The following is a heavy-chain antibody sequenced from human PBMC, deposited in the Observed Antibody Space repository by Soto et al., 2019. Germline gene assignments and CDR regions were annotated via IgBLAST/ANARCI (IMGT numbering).Heavy chain of an antibody. CDR2: INGDGRNT. D-gene: IGHD2-2*01. J-gene: IGHJ5*02. CDR1: GFTFSNYW. V-gene: IGHV3-74*01. Sequence: EVQLVESGGGLVQPGGSLRLSCAASGFTFSNYWMHWVRQVPGKGLVWVSRINGDGRNTDYADSVKGRFTISRDNARNTLYLEMNSLRAEYTAVYYCTRGLVPAVKTFDPWGQGTLVTVSP. CDR3: TRGLVPAVKTFDP.